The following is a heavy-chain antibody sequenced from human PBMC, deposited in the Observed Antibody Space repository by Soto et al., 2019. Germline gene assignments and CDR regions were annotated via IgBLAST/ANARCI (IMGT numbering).Heavy chain of an antibody. J-gene: IGHJ4*02. CDR2: ISANNGNA. CDR3: ARYSSGWTRDY. D-gene: IGHD6-19*01. V-gene: IGHV1-18*01. CDR1: GYTFTSYG. Sequence: ASVKVSCKASGYTFTSYGISWVRQAPGQGLEWMGWISANNGNANYAQKLQGRVTMTTDTSTSTAYMELSSLRSDDTAVYYCARYSSGWTRDYWGQGTLVTVSS.